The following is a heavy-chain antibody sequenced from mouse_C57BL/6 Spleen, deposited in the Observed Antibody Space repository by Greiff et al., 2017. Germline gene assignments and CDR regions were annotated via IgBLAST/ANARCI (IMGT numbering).Heavy chain of an antibody. CDR2: IHPSDSDT. D-gene: IGHD2-4*01. J-gene: IGHJ4*01. Sequence: QVQLKQPGAELVKPGASVKVSCKASGYTFTSYWMHWVKQRPGQGLEWIGRIHPSDSDTNYNQKFKGKATLTVDKSSSTAYMQLSNLTSEDSAVYYCEMFGIYYEDWMDYWGQGTSVTVSS. CDR3: EMFGIYYEDWMDY. CDR1: GYTFTSYW. V-gene: IGHV1-74*01.